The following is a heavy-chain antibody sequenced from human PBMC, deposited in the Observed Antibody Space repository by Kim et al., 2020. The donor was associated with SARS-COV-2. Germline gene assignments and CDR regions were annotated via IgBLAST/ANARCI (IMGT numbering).Heavy chain of an antibody. Sequence: SVKVSCKASGGTFSSYAISWVRQAPGQGLEWMGRIIPILGIANYAQKFQGRVTITADKSTSTAYMELSSLRSEDTAVYYCARDWGIGVPAPTGMDVWGQGTTVTVSS. CDR3: ARDWGIGVPAPTGMDV. CDR2: IIPILGIA. V-gene: IGHV1-69*04. D-gene: IGHD2-2*01. CDR1: GGTFSSYA. J-gene: IGHJ6*02.